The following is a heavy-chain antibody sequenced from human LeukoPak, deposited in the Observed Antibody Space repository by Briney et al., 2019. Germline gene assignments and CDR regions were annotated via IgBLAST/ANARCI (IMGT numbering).Heavy chain of an antibody. CDR2: IYYSGST. V-gene: IGHV4-39*01. J-gene: IGHJ4*02. CDR3: ARMSNSSPIIDY. D-gene: IGHD6-13*01. Sequence: SETLSLTCTVSGGSISSSSYYWGWIRQPPGKGLEWIGSIYYSGSTYYNPSLKSRVTISVDTSKNQFPLKLSSVTAADTAVYYCARMSNSSPIIDYWGQGTLVTVSS. CDR1: GGSISSSSYY.